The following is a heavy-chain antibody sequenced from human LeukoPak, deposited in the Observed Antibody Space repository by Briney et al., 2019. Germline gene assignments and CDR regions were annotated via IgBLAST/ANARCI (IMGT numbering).Heavy chain of an antibody. D-gene: IGHD3-22*01. CDR2: IYHTGNT. V-gene: IGHV4-4*02. CDR3: ASLYSSGYQGGFDI. Sequence: SETLSLTCAVSGGSITSANWWSWVRQSPGQGLEWIGEIYHTGNTNYNPSLNSRVSMSLDRSKNQFSLRLTSVTAADTAVYYCASLYSSGYQGGFDIWGQGTMVTVSS. CDR1: GGSITSANW. J-gene: IGHJ3*02.